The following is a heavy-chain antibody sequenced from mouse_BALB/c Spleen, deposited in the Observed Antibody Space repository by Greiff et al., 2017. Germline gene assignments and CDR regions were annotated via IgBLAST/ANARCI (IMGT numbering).Heavy chain of an antibody. J-gene: IGHJ1*01. CDR3: ARSGNWAWYFDV. CDR1: GFTFSSFG. Sequence: VQLKESGGGLVQPGGSRKLSCAASGFTFSSFGMHWVRQAPEKGLEWVAYISSGSSTIYYADTVKGRFTISRDNPKNTLFLQMTSLRSEDTAMYYCARSGNWAWYFDVWGAGTTVTVSS. D-gene: IGHD4-1*01. V-gene: IGHV5-17*02. CDR2: ISSGSSTI.